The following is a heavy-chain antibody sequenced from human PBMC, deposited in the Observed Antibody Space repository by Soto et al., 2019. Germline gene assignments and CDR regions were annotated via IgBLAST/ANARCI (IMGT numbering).Heavy chain of an antibody. Sequence: QLQLQESRSGLVKPSQTLSLTCAVSGGSISSGGYFWSWIRQPPGKGLEWIGYIYHSGSTYYNPSLKSRVTISVDRSKNQFSLKLSSVTAADTAVYYSARGLGPWGQGTLVTVSS. V-gene: IGHV4-30-2*01. CDR3: ARGLGP. CDR2: IYHSGST. J-gene: IGHJ5*02. D-gene: IGHD3-10*01. CDR1: GGSISSGGYF.